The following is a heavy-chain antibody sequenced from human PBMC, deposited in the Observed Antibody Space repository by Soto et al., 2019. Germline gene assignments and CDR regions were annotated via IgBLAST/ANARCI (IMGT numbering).Heavy chain of an antibody. Sequence: HPGGSLRLSCAASGFTFSSYVMHWVRQSPGKGLEWVAVIWYDGSNKYYADSVKGRFTISRDNSKNTLYLQMNSLRAEDTAVYYCARDLTYYYDSSGPGYYYYGMDVWGQGTTVTVSS. V-gene: IGHV3-33*01. CDR3: ARDLTYYYDSSGPGYYYYGMDV. J-gene: IGHJ6*02. CDR2: IWYDGSNK. CDR1: GFTFSSYV. D-gene: IGHD3-22*01.